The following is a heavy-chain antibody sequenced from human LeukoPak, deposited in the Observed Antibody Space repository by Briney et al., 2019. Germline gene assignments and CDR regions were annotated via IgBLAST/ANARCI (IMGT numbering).Heavy chain of an antibody. D-gene: IGHD3-10*01. CDR3: ASFSWGSGSYNQEAIWSWFDP. V-gene: IGHV4-59*08. CDR2: ISHSGST. Sequence: PSETLSLTCTVSGGSISSDYWSWIRQPPGKGLEWIGYISHSGSTNYNSSLKSRVTISVDTSKNQFSLKLSSVTAADTAVYYCASFSWGSGSYNQEAIWSWFDPWGQGTLVTVSS. CDR1: GGSISSDY. J-gene: IGHJ5*02.